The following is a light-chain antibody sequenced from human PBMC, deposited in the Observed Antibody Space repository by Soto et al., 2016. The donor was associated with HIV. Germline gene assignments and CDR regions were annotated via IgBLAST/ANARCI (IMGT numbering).Light chain of an antibody. Sequence: IQMTQSPSSLSASVGDRVTITCQANLDTTNRVNWYQQKPGKPPKLLIHDASNLETGIPSRFSGGGSGTHFTFTISSLQPEDIGTYYCQHFDNLPLAFGGGPRWR. CDR2: DAS. J-gene: IGKJ4*01. CDR1: LDTTNR. V-gene: IGKV1-33*01. CDR3: QHFDNLPLA.